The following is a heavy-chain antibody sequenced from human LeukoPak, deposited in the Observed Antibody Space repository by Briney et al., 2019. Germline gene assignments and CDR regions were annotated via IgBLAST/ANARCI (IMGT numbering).Heavy chain of an antibody. J-gene: IGHJ4*02. CDR2: INPSGGST. CDR3: TRVETHYYGSGRALDY. Sequence: GASVKVSCKASGYTFTSYYMHWVRQAPGQGLEWMGIINPSGGSTSYAQKFQGRVTMTRDMSTSTVYMELSSLRSEDTAVYYCTRVETHYYGSGRALDYWGQGTLVTVSS. D-gene: IGHD3-10*01. V-gene: IGHV1-46*01. CDR1: GYTFTSYY.